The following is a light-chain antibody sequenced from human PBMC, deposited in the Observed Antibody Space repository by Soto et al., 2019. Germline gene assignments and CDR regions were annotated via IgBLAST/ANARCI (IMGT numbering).Light chain of an antibody. Sequence: EIVLTQSPATLSLSPGERATHSCRASQSVSSYLAWYQQKPGQAPRLLIYDASNRATGIPARFSGSGSGTDFTLTISSLEPEDFAVYYCQQRSNWPFGQGTKVDIK. CDR3: QQRSNWP. J-gene: IGKJ1*01. CDR2: DAS. V-gene: IGKV3-11*01. CDR1: QSVSSY.